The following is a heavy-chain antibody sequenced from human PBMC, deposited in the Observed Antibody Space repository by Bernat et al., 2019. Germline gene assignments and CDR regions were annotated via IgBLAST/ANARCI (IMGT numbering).Heavy chain of an antibody. Sequence: QVQLVESGGGVVQPGRSLRLSCAASGFTFSSYGMHWVRQAPGKGLEWVAVIWYDGSNKYYADSGKGRFTISRDNSKNKLYLQMNSLRAEDTGVEYCAREGYTYYGSGTADYWGQGTLVTVSS. V-gene: IGHV3-33*01. CDR2: IWYDGSNK. J-gene: IGHJ4*02. CDR3: AREGYTYYGSGTADY. CDR1: GFTFSSYG. D-gene: IGHD3-10*01.